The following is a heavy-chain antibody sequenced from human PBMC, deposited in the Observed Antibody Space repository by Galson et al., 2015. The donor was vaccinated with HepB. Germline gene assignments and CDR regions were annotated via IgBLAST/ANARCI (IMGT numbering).Heavy chain of an antibody. Sequence: SVKVSCKASGYTFTTYDINWVRQATGQGLEWMGWMNPNSGNTDYAQKFQGRVTMTRDTSISTAYLDLSSLRSEDTAVYYCARGFEAFDIWGQGTMVTVSS. CDR3: ARGFEAFDI. J-gene: IGHJ3*02. CDR1: GYTFTTYD. V-gene: IGHV1-8*01. CDR2: MNPNSGNT.